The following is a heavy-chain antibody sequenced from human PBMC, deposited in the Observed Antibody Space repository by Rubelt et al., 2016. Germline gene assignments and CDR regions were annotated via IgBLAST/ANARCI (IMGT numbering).Heavy chain of an antibody. CDR3: ARGGGYGPFL. J-gene: IGHJ4*02. D-gene: IGHD4-17*01. CDR1: GGSFSGYY. CDR2: INHSGST. V-gene: IGHV4-34*01. Sequence: QVQLQQWGAGLLKPSETLSLTCAVYGGSFSGYYWSWIRQSPGKGLEWIGEINHSGSTNYNPSLKSRVTISTEASKNQVSLKMTPVTAADTAGDYGARGGGYGPFLWGQGTLVTVSS.